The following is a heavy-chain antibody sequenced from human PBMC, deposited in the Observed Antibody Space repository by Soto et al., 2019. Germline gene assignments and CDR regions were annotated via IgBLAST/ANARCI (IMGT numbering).Heavy chain of an antibody. D-gene: IGHD1-26*01. CDR3: ARSAVGPGYSAGKGWFDP. CDR1: GGAVSDYV. V-gene: IGHV1-69*06. J-gene: IGHJ5*02. Sequence: QVHLVQSGAEVKKPGTSVRVSCKASGGAVSDYVIAWVRQAPGQGPEWMGGIIPSFGTANYAQTFLGRVTMTADKSTNTAYLELNSLTYDEKAFYSCARSAVGPGYSAGKGWFDPWGQGTLVPVSS. CDR2: IIPSFGTA.